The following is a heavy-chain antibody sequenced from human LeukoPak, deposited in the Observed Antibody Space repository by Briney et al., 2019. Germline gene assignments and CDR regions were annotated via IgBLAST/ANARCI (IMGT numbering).Heavy chain of an antibody. Sequence: PGGSLRLSCAVSGFTFSSYWMHWVRQAPGKGLVWVSRINSDGSSTSYADSVKGRFTISRDNAKNTLYLQMNSLRAEDTAVYYCARVVSGSYTRGLDYWGQGTLVTVSS. CDR1: GFTFSSYW. CDR2: INSDGSST. D-gene: IGHD1-26*01. V-gene: IGHV3-74*01. J-gene: IGHJ4*02. CDR3: ARVVSGSYTRGLDY.